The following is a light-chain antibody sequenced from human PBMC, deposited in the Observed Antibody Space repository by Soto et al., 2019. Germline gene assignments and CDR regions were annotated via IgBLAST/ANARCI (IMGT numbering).Light chain of an antibody. V-gene: IGKV3-20*01. Sequence: EIVLTQSPGTLSLSLGERATLSCRASQSVSSGYLAWYQQKPGQAPRLLIYGASSRATGIPDRFSGSGSGTDFTLTISRLEPEDFAVYYCQQYGSSLFTFGPGTKVDIK. CDR3: QQYGSSLFT. CDR2: GAS. J-gene: IGKJ3*01. CDR1: QSVSSGY.